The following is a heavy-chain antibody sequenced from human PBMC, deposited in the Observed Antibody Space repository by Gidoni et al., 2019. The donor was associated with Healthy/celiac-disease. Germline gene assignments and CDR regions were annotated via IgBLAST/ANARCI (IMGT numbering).Heavy chain of an antibody. CDR2: MNPNSGNT. V-gene: IGHV1-8*01. Sequence: QVQLVQSGTEVQKPGASVTVSCKPSGYTFTSYDINWVRQATGQGLEWMGWMNPNSGNTGYAQKFQGRVTMTRNTSISTAYMELSSRRSEDTAVYYCARVRPNGKKMTYWGQGTLVTVSS. CDR3: ARVRPNGKKMTY. CDR1: GYTFTSYD. J-gene: IGHJ4*02. D-gene: IGHD1-1*01.